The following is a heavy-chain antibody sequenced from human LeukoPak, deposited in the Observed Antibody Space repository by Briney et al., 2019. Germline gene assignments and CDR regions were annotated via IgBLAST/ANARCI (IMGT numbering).Heavy chain of an antibody. Sequence: ASVKVSCKASGYTFTGYYMHWVRQAPGQGLEWMGWINPNSGGIDYAQKFQGRVTITRNTSISTAYMELSSLRSEDTAVYYCARGLDSSGYYRASPAYYFDYWGQGTLVTVSS. V-gene: IGHV1-2*02. D-gene: IGHD3-22*01. CDR1: GYTFTGYY. CDR3: ARGLDSSGYYRASPAYYFDY. CDR2: INPNSGGI. J-gene: IGHJ4*02.